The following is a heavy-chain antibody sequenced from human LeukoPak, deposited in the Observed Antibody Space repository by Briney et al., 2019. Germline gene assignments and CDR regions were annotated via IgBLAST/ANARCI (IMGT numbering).Heavy chain of an antibody. J-gene: IGHJ5*02. CDR3: AKPISGGLAVSADWFDP. D-gene: IGHD6-19*01. Sequence: GWSLRLSCAATGFAFNFYAMSWVRQAPGKGLQCVSTINANGINTYYADSVRGRFTISRDNSKDTLYLQLNSLRAEVTAIYFCAKPISGGLAVSADWFDPWGQGTLVIVSS. CDR2: INANGINT. CDR1: GFAFNFYA. V-gene: IGHV3-23*01.